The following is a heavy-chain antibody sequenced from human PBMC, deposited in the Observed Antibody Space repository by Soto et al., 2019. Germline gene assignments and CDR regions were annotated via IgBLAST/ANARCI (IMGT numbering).Heavy chain of an antibody. CDR3: ACSTGGAGYFDD. V-gene: IGHV3-53*02. J-gene: IGHJ4*02. D-gene: IGHD2-8*02. CDR1: GFIVSSNY. CDR2: LFGDGTT. Sequence: EVQLVETGGGLIQPGGSLRLSCVASGFIVSSNYMSWVRQAPGKGLEWVSVLFGDGTTYYTDSVKDRFTISRDNSLNTLYLQMNSLRVEDTADYYCACSTGGAGYFDDWGQGTLVSVSS.